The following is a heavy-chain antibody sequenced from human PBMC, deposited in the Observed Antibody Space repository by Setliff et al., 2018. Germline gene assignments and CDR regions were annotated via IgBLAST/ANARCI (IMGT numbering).Heavy chain of an antibody. CDR1: GYTFTTYY. D-gene: IGHD2-21*02. CDR2: INPSGGYA. CDR3: ARDLGCGDCYSQHLNVPFDY. V-gene: IGHV1-46*01. Sequence: GASVKVSCKASGYTFTTYYMHWVRQAPGQGLEWMGIINPSGGYANYAQKFQGRVTMTRDTSTSTVYMELSSLRSEDTAVYYCARDLGCGDCYSQHLNVPFDYWGQGTLATVSS. J-gene: IGHJ4*02.